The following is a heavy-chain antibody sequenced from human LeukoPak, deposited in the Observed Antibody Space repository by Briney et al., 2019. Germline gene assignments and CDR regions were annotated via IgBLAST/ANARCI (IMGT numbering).Heavy chain of an antibody. Sequence: GGSLRHSCAASGFTFSSYSMNWVRQAPGKGLEWVSYISVSTSTIYYADSVKGRFTISRDNAKNSLYLQMNSLRDEDTAVYYCAREVYGGNLYYYYGMDVWGQGTTVTVSS. CDR3: AREVYGGNLYYYYGMDV. J-gene: IGHJ6*02. V-gene: IGHV3-48*02. CDR2: ISVSTSTI. D-gene: IGHD4-23*01. CDR1: GFTFSSYS.